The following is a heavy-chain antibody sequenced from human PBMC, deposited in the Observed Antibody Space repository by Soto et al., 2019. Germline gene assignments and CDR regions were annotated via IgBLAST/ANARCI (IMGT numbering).Heavy chain of an antibody. J-gene: IGHJ5*02. CDR1: GYTFTSYD. V-gene: IGHV1-8*01. Sequence: ASVKVSCKASGYTFTSYDSKWVRQATGQGLEWMGWMNPNSGNTGYAQKFQGRVTMTRNASISTAYMELSSLRSEDTAVYYCARPYGSGLYWFDPWGQGTLVTVSS. CDR2: MNPNSGNT. D-gene: IGHD5-12*01. CDR3: ARPYGSGLYWFDP.